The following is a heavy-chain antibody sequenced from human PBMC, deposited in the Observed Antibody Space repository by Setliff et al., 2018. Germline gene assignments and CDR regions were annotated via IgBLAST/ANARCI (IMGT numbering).Heavy chain of an antibody. J-gene: IGHJ3*02. V-gene: IGHV4-39*06. CDR3: ARVGVLWFGELLGAFDI. CDR2: IYYSGST. Sequence: SETLSLTCTVSGGSISSSSYYWGWIRQPPGKGLEWIGSIYYSGSTYYNPSLKSRVTISVDTSKNQFPLKLSSVTAADTAVYYCARVGVLWFGELLGAFDIWGQGTMVTVSS. CDR1: GGSISSSSYY. D-gene: IGHD3-10*01.